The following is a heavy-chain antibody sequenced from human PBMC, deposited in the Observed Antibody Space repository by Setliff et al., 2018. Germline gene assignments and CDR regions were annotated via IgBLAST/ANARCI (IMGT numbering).Heavy chain of an antibody. CDR2: VYYSGTA. CDR3: ARGDQLLRFDP. J-gene: IGHJ5*02. CDR1: DGSLSTYY. D-gene: IGHD2-2*01. V-gene: IGHV4-59*01. Sequence: NPSETLSLTCTVSDGSLSTYYWSWIRQPPGKGLEFIGYVYYSGTANYSPSLSSRLTISVDTSKNQFSLKLSSVTAADTAVYYCARGDQLLRFDPWGQGTLVTVS.